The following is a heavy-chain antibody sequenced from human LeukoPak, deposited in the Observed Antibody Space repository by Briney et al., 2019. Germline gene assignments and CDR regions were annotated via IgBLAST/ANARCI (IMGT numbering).Heavy chain of an antibody. V-gene: IGHV1-3*03. Sequence: GASVKVSRKASGYTFTSYAMHWVRQAPGQRLEWMGWINAGNGNTKYSQEFQGRVTITRDTSASTAYMELSSLRSEDMAVYYCARDGPSNTGYFDYWGQGTLVTASS. D-gene: IGHD3-10*01. CDR2: INAGNGNT. J-gene: IGHJ4*02. CDR1: GYTFTSYA. CDR3: ARDGPSNTGYFDY.